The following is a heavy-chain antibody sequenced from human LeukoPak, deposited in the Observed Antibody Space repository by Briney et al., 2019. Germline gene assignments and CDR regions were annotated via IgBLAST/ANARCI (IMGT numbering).Heavy chain of an antibody. J-gene: IGHJ4*02. D-gene: IGHD4-17*01. CDR3: AKDLAAVTPNYFDY. CDR1: VFTCSSYG. CDR2: IRYDGSNK. Sequence: GGSLRLSCAAAVFTCSSYGMHWVRPAPGKGLEWVAFIRYDGSNKYYTDSVKGRFTISRDNSENTLYLQMNSLRAEDTAVYYCAKDLAAVTPNYFDYWGQGTLVTVSS. V-gene: IGHV3-30*02.